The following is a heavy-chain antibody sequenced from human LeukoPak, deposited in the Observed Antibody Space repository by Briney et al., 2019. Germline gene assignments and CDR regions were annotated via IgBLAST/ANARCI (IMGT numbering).Heavy chain of an antibody. D-gene: IGHD3-10*01. CDR2: IYYSGST. V-gene: IGHV4-31*03. CDR1: GGSISSGGYY. CDR3: AREMVRGVIHWFDP. Sequence: SQTLSLTCTVSGGSISSGGYYWSWIRQHPGKGLEWIGYIYYSGSTYYNPSLKSRVTISVDTSKNQFSLKLSSVTAADTAVYYCAREMVRGVIHWFDPWSQGTLVTVSS. J-gene: IGHJ5*02.